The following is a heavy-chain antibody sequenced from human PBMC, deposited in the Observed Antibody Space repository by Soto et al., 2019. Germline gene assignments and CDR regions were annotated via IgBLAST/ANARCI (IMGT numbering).Heavy chain of an antibody. D-gene: IGHD7-27*01. J-gene: IGHJ6*02. CDR3: AKDLWDYYYYGMDV. CDR2: FDPEDGET. Sequence: ASVKVSCKVSGYTLTELSMHWVRQAPGKGLEWMGGFDPEDGETIYAQKFQGRVTMTEDTSTDTAYMELSSLRSEDTAVYYCAKDLWDYYYYGMDVWGQGTTVTVSS. CDR1: GYTLTELS. V-gene: IGHV1-24*01.